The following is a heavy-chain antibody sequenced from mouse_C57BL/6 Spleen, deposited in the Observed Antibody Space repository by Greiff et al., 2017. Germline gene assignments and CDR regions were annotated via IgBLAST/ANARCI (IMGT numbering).Heavy chain of an antibody. J-gene: IGHJ3*01. CDR3: ARAHYDPAWFAY. CDR1: GYTFTDYY. V-gene: IGHV1-26*01. D-gene: IGHD2-4*01. Sequence: EVQLQQSGPELVKPGASVKISCKASGYTFTDYYMNWVKQSHGKSLEWIGDINPNNGGTSYNQKFKGKATLTVDKSSSTAYMELRSLTSEDSAVYYCARAHYDPAWFAYWGQGTLVTVSA. CDR2: INPNNGGT.